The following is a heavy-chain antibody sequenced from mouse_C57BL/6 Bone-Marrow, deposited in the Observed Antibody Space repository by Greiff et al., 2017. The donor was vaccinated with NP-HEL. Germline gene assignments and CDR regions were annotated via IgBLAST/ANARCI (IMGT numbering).Heavy chain of an antibody. CDR1: GYTFTDYY. D-gene: IGHD1-1*01. Sequence: EVQLQQSGPVLVKPGASVKMSCKASGYTFTDYYMNWVKQSHGKSLEWIGVINPYNGGTSYNQKFKGKATLTVDKSSSTAYMELNSLTSEDSAVYYCASPLLRFPHWYFDVWGTGTTVTVSS. J-gene: IGHJ1*03. V-gene: IGHV1-19*01. CDR3: ASPLLRFPHWYFDV. CDR2: INPYNGGT.